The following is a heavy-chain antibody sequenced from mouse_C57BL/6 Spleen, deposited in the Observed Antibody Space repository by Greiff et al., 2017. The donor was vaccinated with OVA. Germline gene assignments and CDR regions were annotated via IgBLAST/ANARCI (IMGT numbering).Heavy chain of an antibody. CDR3: AGLDY. Sequence: VQLQQSGPGLVQPSQSLSITCTASGFSLTSYGVHWVRQSPGQGLEWLGVIWRGGSTDYNAAFISRLSISKDNTKSQVFFKMNSLQADDTAIYYCAGLDYWGQGTLVTVSA. D-gene: IGHD6-1*01. J-gene: IGHJ3*01. CDR1: GFSLTSYG. V-gene: IGHV2-2*01. CDR2: IWRGGST.